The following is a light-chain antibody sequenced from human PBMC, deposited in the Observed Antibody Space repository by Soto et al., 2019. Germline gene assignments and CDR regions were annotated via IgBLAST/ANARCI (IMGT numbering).Light chain of an antibody. CDR1: NIGGKS. CDR2: DDS. CDR3: QVWDSSSDHPYV. V-gene: IGLV3-21*02. Sequence: SYELTQTSSVSVAPGQTARISCGGNNIGGKSVHWYQQKPGQAPVVVVYDDSDRPSGIPERFSGSNSGNTATLTISRVEAGDEADYHCQVWDSSSDHPYVFGTGTKLTV. J-gene: IGLJ1*01.